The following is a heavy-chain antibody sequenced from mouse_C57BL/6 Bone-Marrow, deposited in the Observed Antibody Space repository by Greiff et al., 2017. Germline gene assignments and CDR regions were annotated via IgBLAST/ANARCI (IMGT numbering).Heavy chain of an antibody. CDR1: GYTFTSYW. V-gene: IGHV1-55*01. CDR3: AIPYYSNYCYFDV. CDR2: IYPGSGST. D-gene: IGHD2-5*01. J-gene: IGHJ1*03. Sequence: VQVKQPGAELVKPGASVKMSCKASGYTFTSYWITWVKQRPGQGLEWIGDIYPGSGSTNYKENFKSKATLTVVPSSRTAYKQLISLTSEDSAVYYWAIPYYSNYCYFDVWGTGTTVTVSS.